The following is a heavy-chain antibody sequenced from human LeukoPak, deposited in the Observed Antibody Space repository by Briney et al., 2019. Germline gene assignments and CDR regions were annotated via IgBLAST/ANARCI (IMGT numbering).Heavy chain of an antibody. J-gene: IGHJ5*02. CDR2: IYTSGST. V-gene: IGHV4-4*07. CDR1: GGSISNYY. D-gene: IGHD2-2*01. Sequence: PSETLSLTCTVSGGSISNYYWSWIRQPAGKGLEWIGRIYTSGSTNYNPSLKSRVTMSVDTSKNQFSLKLSSVTAADTAVYYCARDFSSSTSCPTYNWFDPWGQGTLVTVSS. CDR3: ARDFSSSTSCPTYNWFDP.